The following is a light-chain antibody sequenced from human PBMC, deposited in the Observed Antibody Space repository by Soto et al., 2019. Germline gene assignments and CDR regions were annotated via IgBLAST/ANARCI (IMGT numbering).Light chain of an antibody. CDR3: QHYGSSRYT. CDR1: QSVSTSS. V-gene: IGKV3-20*01. CDR2: GIS. Sequence: EIVLTQSPGALSVSPGERVTLSCRASQSVSTSSLAWYQHKPGQAPRLLIFGISTRATGIPYRFRGSGSGTDFTLTITRLEPEDFAVYYCQHYGSSRYTFGQGTKLDIK. J-gene: IGKJ2*01.